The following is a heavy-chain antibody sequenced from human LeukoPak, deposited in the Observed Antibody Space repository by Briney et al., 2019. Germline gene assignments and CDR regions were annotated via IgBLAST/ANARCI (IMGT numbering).Heavy chain of an antibody. Sequence: PGGSLRLSCAASGFTFSSYEMNWVRQAPGKGLEWVSYISSSGSTIYYADPVKGRFTISRDNAKNSLYLQMNSLRAEDTAVYYCARDYDVSGSYGGWGQGTLVTVSS. J-gene: IGHJ4*01. V-gene: IGHV3-48*03. CDR1: GFTFSSYE. CDR3: ARDYDVSGSYGG. CDR2: ISSSGSTI. D-gene: IGHD1-26*01.